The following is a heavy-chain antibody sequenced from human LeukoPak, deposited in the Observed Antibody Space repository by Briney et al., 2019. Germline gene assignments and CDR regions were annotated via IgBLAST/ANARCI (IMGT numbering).Heavy chain of an antibody. CDR1: GFTFGDYA. D-gene: IGHD2-2*01. J-gene: IGHJ4*02. V-gene: IGHV3-49*04. CDR3: TASDHLYCSSSSCHFDY. CDR2: IRSKIYGGTP. Sequence: TGGSLRLSCTASGFTFGDYAMTWVRQAPGKGLEWVGFIRSKIYGGTPEYAASVRGRFTISRDDSRSTAYLQMNSLKTEDTAVYYCTASDHLYCSSSSCHFDYWGQGTLVTVAS.